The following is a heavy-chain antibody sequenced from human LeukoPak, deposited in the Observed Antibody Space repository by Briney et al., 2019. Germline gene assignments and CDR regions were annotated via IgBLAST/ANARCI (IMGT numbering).Heavy chain of an antibody. V-gene: IGHV4-34*01. J-gene: IGHJ6*02. D-gene: IGHD2-15*01. CDR3: ARVRGYCSSGSCGMDV. Sequence: KPSETLSLTCAVYGGSFSGYYWSWIRQPPGKGLEWIGSIYYSGSTYYNPSLKSRVTISVDTSKNQFSLKLSSVTAADTAVYYCARVRGYCSSGSCGMDVWGQGTTVTVSS. CDR1: GGSFSGYY. CDR2: IYYSGST.